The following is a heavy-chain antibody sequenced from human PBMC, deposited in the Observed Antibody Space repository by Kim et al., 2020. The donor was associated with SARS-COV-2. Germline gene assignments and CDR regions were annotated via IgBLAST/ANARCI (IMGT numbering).Heavy chain of an antibody. V-gene: IGHV3-49*02. J-gene: IGHJ6*03. CDR3: AGPYDMDV. CDR2: GGKS. Sequence: GGKSKYAAAVKGRLTISRDDSKSIAYLQMNSLKTEDTAVYYCAGPYDMDVWGKGTTVTVSS.